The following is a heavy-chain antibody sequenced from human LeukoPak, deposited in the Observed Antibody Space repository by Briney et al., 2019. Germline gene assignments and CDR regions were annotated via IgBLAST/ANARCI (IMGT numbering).Heavy chain of an antibody. CDR3: PASVGVTTDY. CDR1: GFSFSGSA. Sequence: GGSPRLSCAASGFSFSGSAMHWVRQASGKGLEWVGRIRSKANNCATAYTASVKGRFTISRDDSKNTAYLLMNSLKTEDTAVYYCPASVGVTTDYWGQGTLVTVSS. V-gene: IGHV3-73*01. J-gene: IGHJ4*02. D-gene: IGHD1-26*01. CDR2: IRSKANNCAT.